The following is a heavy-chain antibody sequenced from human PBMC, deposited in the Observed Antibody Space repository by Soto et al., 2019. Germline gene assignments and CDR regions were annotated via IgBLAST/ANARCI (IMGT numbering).Heavy chain of an antibody. CDR2: VYSSGTT. Sequence: LSLTCSVSGGSINSYWWSWIRQPAGKGLEWIGRVYSSGTTDYNPSLNSRATLSVETSKNQFSLKLSSVTAADTAVYYCARDIGSYAYGEGYWGQGIQVTVSS. V-gene: IGHV4-4*07. D-gene: IGHD3-10*01. CDR3: ARDIGSYAYGEGY. CDR1: GGSINSYW. J-gene: IGHJ4*02.